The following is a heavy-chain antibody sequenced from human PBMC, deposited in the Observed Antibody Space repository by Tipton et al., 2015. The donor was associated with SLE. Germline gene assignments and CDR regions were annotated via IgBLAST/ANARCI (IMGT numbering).Heavy chain of an antibody. V-gene: IGHV4-59*01. CDR2: IYYIGST. Sequence: TLSLTCIVSGGSINTYHWGWIRQPPGKGLEWIGYIYYIGSTNYNPSLKSRVTMSVDTSKNQFSLKLSSVTAADTAVYYCARAEEVAATKAYYYYMDVWGKGTTVTVSS. CDR1: GGSINTYH. J-gene: IGHJ6*03. D-gene: IGHD2-15*01. CDR3: ARAEEVAATKAYYYYMDV.